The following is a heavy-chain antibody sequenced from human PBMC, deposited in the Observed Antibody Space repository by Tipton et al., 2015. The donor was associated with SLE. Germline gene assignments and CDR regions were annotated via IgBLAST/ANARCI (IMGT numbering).Heavy chain of an antibody. D-gene: IGHD2-15*01. Sequence: TLSLTCAVSGYSISSDYYWSWIRQSPGKGLEWIGYIHYTGSTEYNPSLKSRVTISVDTSKNQFNLRLRSVTVVDTAMYYCAREHISSLRDAFEVWGQGTMVTVS. CDR2: IHYTGST. V-gene: IGHV4-61*01. CDR3: AREHISSLRDAFEV. CDR1: GYSISSDYY. J-gene: IGHJ3*01.